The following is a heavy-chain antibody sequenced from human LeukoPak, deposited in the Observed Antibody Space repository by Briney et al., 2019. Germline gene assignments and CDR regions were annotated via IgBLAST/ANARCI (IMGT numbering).Heavy chain of an antibody. J-gene: IGHJ6*02. CDR3: ARVATVTTKRGVYYYYYGMDV. V-gene: IGHV4-34*01. D-gene: IGHD4-11*01. Sequence: PSETLSLTCAVYGGSFSGYYWSWIRQPPGKGLEWIGEINHSGSTNYNPSLKSRVTISVDMSKNQFSLKLSSVTAADTAVYYCARVATVTTKRGVYYYYYGMDVWGQGTTVTVSS. CDR1: GGSFSGYY. CDR2: INHSGST.